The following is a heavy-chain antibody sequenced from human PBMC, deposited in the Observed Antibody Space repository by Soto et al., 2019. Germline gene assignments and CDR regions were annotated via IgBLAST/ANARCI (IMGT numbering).Heavy chain of an antibody. CDR1: GFTFNIYA. Sequence: GGSLRLSCAASGFTFNIYAMSWVRQAPGKGLEWVSSISGGGSTTYYADSVKGRFTISRDNSKNTLYLQMNSLRADDTAVYYCAKGGAFFGPDYWGQGTLVTVS. D-gene: IGHD3-3*01. CDR2: ISGGGSTT. CDR3: AKGGAFFGPDY. J-gene: IGHJ4*02. V-gene: IGHV3-23*01.